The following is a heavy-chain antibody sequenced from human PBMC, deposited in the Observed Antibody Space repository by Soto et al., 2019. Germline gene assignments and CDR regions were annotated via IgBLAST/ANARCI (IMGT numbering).Heavy chain of an antibody. CDR1: GYTFTGYY. CDR2: INPNSGGT. CDR3: ARDGLGSQLWFSNDYYYGMDV. V-gene: IGHV1-2*04. Sequence: GASVKVSCKASGYTFTGYYMHWVRQAPGQGLEWMGWINPNSGGTNYAQKFQGWVTMTRDTSISTAYMELSRLRSDDTAVYYCARDGLGSQLWFSNDYYYGMDVWGQGTTVTVSS. D-gene: IGHD5-18*01. J-gene: IGHJ6*02.